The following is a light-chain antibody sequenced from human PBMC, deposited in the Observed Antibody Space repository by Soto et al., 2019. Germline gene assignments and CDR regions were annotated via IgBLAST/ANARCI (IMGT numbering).Light chain of an antibody. V-gene: IGKV4-1*01. Sequence: DIVMTQSPDSLAVSLGERATINCKSSQSVLYTSNNKNYLAWYQQKPGQPPKLLIYWASTRESGVPDRFSGSGSGTDFTLTISSLQAEDVAVYYRQQSYNTPRTFGQGTKLEIK. CDR3: QQSYNTPRT. CDR2: WAS. J-gene: IGKJ2*01. CDR1: QSVLYTSNNKNY.